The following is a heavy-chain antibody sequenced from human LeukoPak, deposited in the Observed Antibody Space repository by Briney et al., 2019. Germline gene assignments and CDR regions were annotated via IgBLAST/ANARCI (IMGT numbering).Heavy chain of an antibody. D-gene: IGHD3-10*02. CDR3: ARARFGELSSDYYYGMDV. CDR2: IIPILGIA. J-gene: IGHJ6*02. CDR1: GGTFSSYA. Sequence: HWASVKVSCKASGGTFSSYAISWVRQAPGQGLEWMGGIIPILGIANYAQKFQGRVTITADKSTSTAYMELSSLRSEDTAVYYCARARFGELSSDYYYGMDVWGQGTTVTVSS. V-gene: IGHV1-69*10.